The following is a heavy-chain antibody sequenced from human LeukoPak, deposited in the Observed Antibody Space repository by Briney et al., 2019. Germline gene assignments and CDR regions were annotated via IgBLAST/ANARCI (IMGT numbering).Heavy chain of an antibody. J-gene: IGHJ4*02. CDR1: GGTFSSYA. Sequence: ASVKVSCKASGGTFSSYAISWVRQAPGQGLEWMGRIIPIFGIANYAQKFQGRVTITADKSTSTAYMELSSLRSEDTAVYYCAESPLGATSVNFDYCGRGTLVTVSS. V-gene: IGHV1-69*04. CDR2: IIPIFGIA. D-gene: IGHD1-26*01. CDR3: AESPLGATSVNFDY.